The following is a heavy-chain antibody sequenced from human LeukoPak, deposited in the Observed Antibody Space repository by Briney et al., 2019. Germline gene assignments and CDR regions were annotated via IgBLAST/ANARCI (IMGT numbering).Heavy chain of an antibody. J-gene: IGHJ2*01. V-gene: IGHV1-69*13. CDR3: ARDFLDSSGYYHPQEGRYFDL. Sequence: SVKVSCKASGGTFSSYAISWVRQAPGQGLEWMGGIIPIFGTANYAQRFQGRVTITADESTSTVYMALSSLRSEDTAVYYCARDFLDSSGYYHPQEGRYFDLWGRGTLVIVSS. D-gene: IGHD3-22*01. CDR2: IIPIFGTA. CDR1: GGTFSSYA.